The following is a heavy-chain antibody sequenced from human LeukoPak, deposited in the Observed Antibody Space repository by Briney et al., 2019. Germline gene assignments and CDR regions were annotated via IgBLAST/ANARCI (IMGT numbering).Heavy chain of an antibody. J-gene: IGHJ4*02. CDR1: GFTFSSYW. CDR2: IKQDGSEK. D-gene: IGHD5-18*01. Sequence: GGSLRLSCAASGFTFSSYWMSWVRQAPGKGLEWVANIKQDGSEKYYVDSVKGRFTISRDNSKNTLYLQMNSLRAEDTAVYYCAKSPAGGYSYGPSDYWGQGTLVTVSS. V-gene: IGHV3-7*01. CDR3: AKSPAGGYSYGPSDY.